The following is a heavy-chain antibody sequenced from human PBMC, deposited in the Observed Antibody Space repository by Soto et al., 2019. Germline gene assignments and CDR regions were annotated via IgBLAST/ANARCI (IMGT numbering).Heavy chain of an antibody. Sequence: GGSLRLSCAASGFTFSSYGMHWVRQAPGKGLEWVAVIWYDGSNKYYADSVKGRFTISRDNSKNTLYLQMNSLRAEDTAVYYCAIMGEGGLDGFDIWGQGTMVTVSS. J-gene: IGHJ3*02. D-gene: IGHD3-16*01. V-gene: IGHV3-33*01. CDR3: AIMGEGGLDGFDI. CDR2: IWYDGSNK. CDR1: GFTFSSYG.